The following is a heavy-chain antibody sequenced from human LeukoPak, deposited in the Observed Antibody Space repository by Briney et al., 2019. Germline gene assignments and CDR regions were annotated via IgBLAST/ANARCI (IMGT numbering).Heavy chain of an antibody. D-gene: IGHD2-2*01. Sequence: SETLSLTCTVSGGSISSSSYYWGWIRQPPGKGLEWIGSIYYSGSTYYNPSLKSRVTISVDTSKNQFSLKLSSVTAADTAVYYCARDSVVQQINWFDPWGQGTLVTVSS. CDR3: ARDSVVQQINWFDP. CDR1: GGSISSSSYY. CDR2: IYYSGST. J-gene: IGHJ5*02. V-gene: IGHV4-39*07.